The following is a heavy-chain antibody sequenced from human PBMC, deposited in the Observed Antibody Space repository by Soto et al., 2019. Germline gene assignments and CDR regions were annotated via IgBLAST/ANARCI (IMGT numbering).Heavy chain of an antibody. CDR1: GGSISRGGYY. J-gene: IGHJ1*01. CDR2: IYYSRST. Sequence: SETLSLTCTVSGGSISRGGYYWSWIRQFPGKGLECIGYIYYSRSTYYNPSLRSRVTISIDTSKNQFSLKLSSVTAADTAMYYCATNGGYYDASGPNYTQYWGQGTLVTVSS. CDR3: ATNGGYYDASGPNYTQY. D-gene: IGHD3-22*01. V-gene: IGHV4-31*03.